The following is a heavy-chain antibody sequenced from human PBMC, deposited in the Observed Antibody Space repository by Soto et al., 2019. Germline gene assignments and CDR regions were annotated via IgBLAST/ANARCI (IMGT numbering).Heavy chain of an antibody. CDR1: RVSLGSTG. J-gene: IGHJ3*02. CDR3: SGVCKGGVGDIDI. V-gene: IGHV3-33*01. CDR2: IWNDGSNT. D-gene: IGHD1-26*01. Sequence: GGSPELSCAVYRVSLGSTGMQWVRQAPDKGMEWVALIWNDGSNTYYADSVKGRFTISRDNSKNTLYLRMSSLRAEDTALYYCSGVCKGGVGDIDIWGQGTLVPVSS.